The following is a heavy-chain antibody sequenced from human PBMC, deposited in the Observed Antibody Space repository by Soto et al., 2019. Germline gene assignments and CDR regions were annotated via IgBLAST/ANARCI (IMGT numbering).Heavy chain of an antibody. J-gene: IGHJ6*02. D-gene: IGHD4-4*01. V-gene: IGHV3-21*01. Sequence: PGGSLRLSCAASGFTFSSYSMNWVRQAPGKGLEWVSSISSSSSYIYYADSVKGRFTISRDNAKNSLYLQMNSLRAEDTAVYYCARDSHSSGYYYYGMDVWGQGTTVTVSS. CDR1: GFTFSSYS. CDR2: ISSSSSYI. CDR3: ARDSHSSGYYYYGMDV.